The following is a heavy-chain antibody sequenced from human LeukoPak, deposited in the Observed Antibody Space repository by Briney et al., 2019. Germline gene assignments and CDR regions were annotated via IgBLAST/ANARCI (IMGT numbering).Heavy chain of an antibody. CDR2: IKSKTDGGTA. J-gene: IGHJ4*02. CDR1: GLTFNNAW. V-gene: IGHV3-15*01. Sequence: GGSLRLSCAASGLTFNNAWMSWVRQAPGKGLEWVGLIKSKTDGGTADYGAPVEGRFTISRDDSKNTLYLQMNSLKTEDTAVYYCTTDVRRGDYWGQGTLVTVSS. CDR3: TTDVRRGDY.